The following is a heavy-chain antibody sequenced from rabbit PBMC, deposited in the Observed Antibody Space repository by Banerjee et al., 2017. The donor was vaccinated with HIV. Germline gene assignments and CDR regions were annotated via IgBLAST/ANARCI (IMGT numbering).Heavy chain of an antibody. CDR2: IYAGSSVGT. D-gene: IGHD2-1*01. CDR3: ARNAYGGADVYWLPYYFNL. Sequence: QEQLVESGGGLVQPEGSLTLTCTTSRFSFSSRYYMCWVRQAPGKGPEWIACIYAGSSVGTYYATWARGRFTISKASSTTVTLQMTSLTPADAATYFCARNAYGGADVYWLPYYFNLWGPGTLVTVS. V-gene: IGHV1S45*01. J-gene: IGHJ4*01. CDR1: RFSFSSRYY.